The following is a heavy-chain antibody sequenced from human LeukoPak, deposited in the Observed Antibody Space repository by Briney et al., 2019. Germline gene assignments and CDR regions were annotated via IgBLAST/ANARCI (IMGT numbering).Heavy chain of an antibody. CDR1: GYTLTELS. CDR3: ATVYGSGSYGYFDY. Sequence: ASVTVSCKVSGYTLTELSMHWVRQAPGTALEWMGGFDPEDGETIYAQKFQGRVTMTEDTSTDTAYMELSSLRSEDTAVYYCATVYGSGSYGYFDYWGQGTLVTVSS. J-gene: IGHJ4*02. V-gene: IGHV1-24*01. D-gene: IGHD3-10*01. CDR2: FDPEDGET.